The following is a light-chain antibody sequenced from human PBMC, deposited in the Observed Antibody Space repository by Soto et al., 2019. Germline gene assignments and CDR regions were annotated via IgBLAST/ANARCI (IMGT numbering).Light chain of an antibody. J-gene: IGKJ1*01. V-gene: IGKV1-39*01. Sequence: DIQMTQSPSSLSASVGDRVTITCRASQTISSYLNWYQLKPGKAPKLLIYAASNLQSGVLSRFSGGGSGTDFPLTISSLKPEDYATYCWQQSYSPRTFGQGTKLEIK. CDR2: AAS. CDR3: QQSYSPRT. CDR1: QTISSY.